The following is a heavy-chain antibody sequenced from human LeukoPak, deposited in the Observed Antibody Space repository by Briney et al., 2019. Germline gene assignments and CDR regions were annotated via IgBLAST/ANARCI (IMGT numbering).Heavy chain of an antibody. Sequence: ASVKVSCKASGYTFTGYYMHWVRQAPGQGLEWMGRMNPNSGGTNYAQKFQGRVTMTRDTSISTAYMELSRLRSDDTAVYYCARDSINVHYYDSSGYDDAFDIWGQGTMVTVSS. CDR2: MNPNSGGT. D-gene: IGHD3-22*01. J-gene: IGHJ3*02. CDR1: GYTFTGYY. CDR3: ARDSINVHYYDSSGYDDAFDI. V-gene: IGHV1-2*06.